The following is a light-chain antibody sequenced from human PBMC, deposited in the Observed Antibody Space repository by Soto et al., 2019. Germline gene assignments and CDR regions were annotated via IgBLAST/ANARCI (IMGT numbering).Light chain of an antibody. V-gene: IGKV2-28*01. CDR1: QSLLHSNGYNF. CDR2: LGS. CDR3: MQALQSLT. J-gene: IGKJ5*01. Sequence: DIVMTQSPLSLPVTPGEAASISCRSSQSLLHSNGYNFLDRYLQKPGQSPQILINLGSNRSSGVPDRFSGSGSSTDFTLKINRVEAEDVGTYYCMQALQSLTFGQGTRLEIK.